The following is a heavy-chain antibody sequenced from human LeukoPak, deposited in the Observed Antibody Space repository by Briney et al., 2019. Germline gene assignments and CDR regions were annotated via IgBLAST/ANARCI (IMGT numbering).Heavy chain of an antibody. V-gene: IGHV1-3*01. CDR2: INAGDGNT. Sequence: ASVNVSCKASGYTFTTYAIHWVRQAPGQSLEWMGWINAGDGNTKHPQKFQGRVTITRDTSASTAYMELSSLRSEDTAVYYCARGSSGYPRYFDYWGQGTLVTVSS. CDR3: ARGSSGYPRYFDY. D-gene: IGHD3-22*01. CDR1: GYTFTTYA. J-gene: IGHJ4*02.